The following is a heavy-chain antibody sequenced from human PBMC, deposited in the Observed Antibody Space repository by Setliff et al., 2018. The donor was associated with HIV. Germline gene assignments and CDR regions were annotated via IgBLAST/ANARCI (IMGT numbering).Heavy chain of an antibody. CDR2: IYYSGST. J-gene: IGHJ4*02. D-gene: IGHD3-16*01. CDR1: GDSISSGGSP. CDR3: ARVPLSSPSRPGGYFDY. V-gene: IGHV4-31*03. Sequence: SETLSLTCTVSGDSISSGGSPWTWIRQHPGKGLEWIGYIYYSGSTYYNPSLKSRVTISVDTSKNQFSLKLSSLTAADTAVYYCARVPLSSPSRPGGYFDYWGQGTLVTVSS.